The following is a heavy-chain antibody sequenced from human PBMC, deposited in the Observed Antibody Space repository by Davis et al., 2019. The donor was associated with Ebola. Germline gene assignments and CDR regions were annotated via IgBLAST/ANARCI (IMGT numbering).Heavy chain of an antibody. D-gene: IGHD3-22*01. V-gene: IGHV7-4-1*02. CDR3: ERSTMTQDAFDI. CDR2: INTNTGNP. CDR1: GYTFTNYA. J-gene: IGHJ3*02. Sequence: AASVKVSCKASGYTFTNYAINWVRQAPGQGLEWMGWINTNTGNPMYAQAFTGRFLFSLDTSINTPYLQISSLKAEDTAVYYCERSTMTQDAFDIWGQGTMVTVSS.